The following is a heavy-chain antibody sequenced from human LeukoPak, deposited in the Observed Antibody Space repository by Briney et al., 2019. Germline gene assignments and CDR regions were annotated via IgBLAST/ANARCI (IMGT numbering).Heavy chain of an antibody. J-gene: IGHJ4*02. V-gene: IGHV1-8*01. CDR2: MNPNSGNT. D-gene: IGHD3-9*01. CDR1: GYTFTSYD. CDR3: ARVVGPLTYYDILTGYQKRFDY. Sequence: GASVKVSCTASGYTFTSYDINWVRQAPGQGHEWMGWMNPNSGNTGYAQKFQGRVTMTRNTSISTAYMELSSLRSEDTAVYYCARVVGPLTYYDILTGYQKRFDYWGQGTLVTVSS.